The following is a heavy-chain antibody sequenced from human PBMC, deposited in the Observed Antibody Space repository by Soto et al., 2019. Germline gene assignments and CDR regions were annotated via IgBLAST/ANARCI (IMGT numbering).Heavy chain of an antibody. Sequence: SETLSLTCAVYGGSFSGYYWSWIRQPPGKGLEWIGEINHSGSTNYNPSLKSRVTISVDTSKNQFSLKLSSVTAADTAVYYCARLYYYDNSAYHGMDVWGRGTLVT. V-gene: IGHV4-34*01. J-gene: IGHJ6*02. CDR3: ARLYYYDNSAYHGMDV. CDR2: INHSGST. CDR1: GGSFSGYY. D-gene: IGHD3-22*01.